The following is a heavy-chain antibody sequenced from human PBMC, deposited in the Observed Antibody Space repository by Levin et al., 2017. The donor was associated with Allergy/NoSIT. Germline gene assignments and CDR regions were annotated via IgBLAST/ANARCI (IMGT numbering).Heavy chain of an antibody. CDR2: ISWDGSKA. CDR3: AREGGYCSGGTCLGTFEV. Sequence: GGSLRLSCVASGFTFDDYTMHWVRQAPGKGLQWVSLISWDGSKALYGDSVKGRFTISRDNSENSLHLQMNSLRTEDTALYYCAREGGYCSGGTCLGTFEVRDQGTVVTVSS. D-gene: IGHD2-15*01. V-gene: IGHV3-43*01. CDR1: GFTFDDYT. J-gene: IGHJ3*01.